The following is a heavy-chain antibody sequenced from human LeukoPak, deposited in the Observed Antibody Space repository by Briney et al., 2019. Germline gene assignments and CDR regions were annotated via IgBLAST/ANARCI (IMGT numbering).Heavy chain of an antibody. CDR2: VSSTGGST. D-gene: IGHD3-22*01. CDR1: GFTFSSYA. Sequence: PGGSLRLSCAASGFTFSSYAMTWVRQAPGKGLEWVSAVSSTGGSTYYADSVKGRFTISRDNSKNTLYLQMNSLRAEDTAVYYCAKAYYYDSSGYYTPFDYWGQGTLVTVSS. CDR3: AKAYYYDSSGYYTPFDY. J-gene: IGHJ4*02. V-gene: IGHV3-23*01.